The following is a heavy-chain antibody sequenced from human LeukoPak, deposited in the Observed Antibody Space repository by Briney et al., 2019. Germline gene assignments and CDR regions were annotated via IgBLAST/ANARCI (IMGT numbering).Heavy chain of an antibody. CDR2: IYYSGST. Sequence: SETLSLTCTVSGGSISSYYWSWIRQPPGKGLEWIGYIYYSGSTNYNPSLKSRVTISVDTSKNQFSLELSSVTAADTAVYYCARSPGPMVRGVIAYNWFDPWGQGTLVTVSS. CDR3: ARSPGPMVRGVIAYNWFDP. D-gene: IGHD3-10*01. V-gene: IGHV4-59*01. CDR1: GGSISSYY. J-gene: IGHJ5*02.